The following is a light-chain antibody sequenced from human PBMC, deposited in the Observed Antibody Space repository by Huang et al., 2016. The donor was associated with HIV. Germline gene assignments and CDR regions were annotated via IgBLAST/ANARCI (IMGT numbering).Light chain of an antibody. V-gene: IGKV3-20*01. CDR1: QSVRSSY. CDR2: GAS. Sequence: EIVLTQSPGTLSLSPGERATLSCRASQSVRSSYLAWYQQKPGQAPRFLIYGASSRATVIPDRFSGSGSGTDFTLTISRLEPEDFAVYYCQQYGSSPFTFGQGTKLEIK. CDR3: QQYGSSPFT. J-gene: IGKJ2*01.